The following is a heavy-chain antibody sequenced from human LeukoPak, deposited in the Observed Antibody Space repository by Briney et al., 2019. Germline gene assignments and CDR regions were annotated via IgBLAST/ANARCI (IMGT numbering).Heavy chain of an antibody. D-gene: IGHD5-12*01. CDR1: GYTFTGYY. Sequence: ASVKVSCKASGYTFTGYYMHWVRQAPGQGLEWMGWINPNSGGTNYAQKFQGRVTMTRDTPISTAYMQLSRLRSDDTAVYYCAKDRYGDYEAPFHYYMDAWGRGTTVTVSS. V-gene: IGHV1-2*02. CDR2: INPNSGGT. J-gene: IGHJ6*03. CDR3: AKDRYGDYEAPFHYYMDA.